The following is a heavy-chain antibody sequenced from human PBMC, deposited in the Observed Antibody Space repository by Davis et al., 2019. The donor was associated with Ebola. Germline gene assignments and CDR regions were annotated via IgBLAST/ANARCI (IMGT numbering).Heavy chain of an antibody. J-gene: IGHJ4*02. CDR2: INNGNGNT. Sequence: ASVKVSCKASGYTFTLYSMHWVRQAPGQRLEWLGWINNGNGNTKYSQRFQGRVTITRDTSATTAYMELRNLRSEDTAVYYCARDVWQGYEVDSAFSFLDYWGQGTPVIVSS. CDR1: GYTFTLYS. V-gene: IGHV1-3*04. CDR3: ARDVWQGYEVDSAFSFLDY. D-gene: IGHD5-18*01.